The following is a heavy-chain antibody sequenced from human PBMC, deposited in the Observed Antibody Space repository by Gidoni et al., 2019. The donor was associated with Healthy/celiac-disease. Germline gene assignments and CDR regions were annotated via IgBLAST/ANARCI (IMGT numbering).Heavy chain of an antibody. CDR2: IYYSGST. CDR3: ARLSSWAYRWLQFPDY. J-gene: IGHJ4*02. V-gene: IGHV4-39*01. Sequence: QLQLQESGPGLVKPSETLSLTCTVSGGSISSSSYYWGWIRQPPGKGLEWIGSIYYSGSTYYNPSLKSRVTISVDTSKNQFSLKLSSVTAADTAVYYCARLSSWAYRWLQFPDYWGQGTLVTVSS. CDR1: GGSISSSSYY. D-gene: IGHD5-12*01.